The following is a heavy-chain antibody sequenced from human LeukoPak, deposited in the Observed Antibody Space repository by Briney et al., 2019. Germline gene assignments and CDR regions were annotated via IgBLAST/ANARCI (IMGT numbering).Heavy chain of an antibody. CDR3: GLTVTYSYGMDV. Sequence: ASVKVSCKPSGYSFTAYWIHWVRQAPGQGLEWPGWINPNSGGTQYVQRFQGRVTMTRDTSISTAYLELSSLRSDDTAVYYCGLTVTYSYGMDVWGQGTTVTVSS. J-gene: IGHJ6*02. CDR1: GYSFTAYW. CDR2: INPNSGGT. V-gene: IGHV1-2*02. D-gene: IGHD4-17*01.